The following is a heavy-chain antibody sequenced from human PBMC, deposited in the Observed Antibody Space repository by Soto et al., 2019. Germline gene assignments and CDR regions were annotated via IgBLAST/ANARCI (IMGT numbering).Heavy chain of an antibody. CDR1: GFTFGQHP. CDR3: ARDQTWALDY. Sequence: GGSVRLSCAASGFTFGQHPMTWVRQAPGKGLEWVAYINHDGSSISYVDSVKGRFTISRDNAKNSLYLQMNSLRVDDTAVYYCARDQTWALDYWGQGVTVSS. D-gene: IGHD3-16*01. CDR2: INHDGSSI. J-gene: IGHJ4*02. V-gene: IGHV3-7*01.